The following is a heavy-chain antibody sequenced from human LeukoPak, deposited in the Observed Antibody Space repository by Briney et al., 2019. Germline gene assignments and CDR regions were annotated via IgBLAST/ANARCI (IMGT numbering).Heavy chain of an antibody. CDR3: ARNVGYSSSWYDAGMYYFDY. D-gene: IGHD6-13*01. V-gene: IGHV3-30-3*01. Sequence: GSLRLSCTASGFIFSTYNMNWVRQAPGRGLEWVALISYDSSNIRYADSVRGRFTISRDNSKNTLYLQMNSLRAEDTAVYYCARNVGYSSSWYDAGMYYFDYWGQGTLVTVSS. J-gene: IGHJ4*02. CDR1: GFIFSTYN. CDR2: ISYDSSNI.